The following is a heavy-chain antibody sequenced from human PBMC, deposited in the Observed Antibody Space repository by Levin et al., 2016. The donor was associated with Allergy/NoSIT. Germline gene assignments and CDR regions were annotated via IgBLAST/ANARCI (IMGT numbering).Heavy chain of an antibody. CDR3: ARGIPMLYYYYGMDV. J-gene: IGHJ6*02. V-gene: IGHV1-46*01. Sequence: WVRQAPGQGLEWMGIINPSGGSTSYAQKFQGRVTMTRDTSTSTVYMELSSLRSEDTAVYYCARGIPMLYYYYGMDVWGQGTTVTVSS. CDR2: INPSGGST. D-gene: IGHD2-8*01.